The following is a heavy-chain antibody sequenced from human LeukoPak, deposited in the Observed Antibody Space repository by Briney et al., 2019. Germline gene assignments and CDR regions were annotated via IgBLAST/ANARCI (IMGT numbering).Heavy chain of an antibody. V-gene: IGHV3-21*01. CDR3: ARVSPNTVTTLQYFDY. J-gene: IGHJ4*02. Sequence: PGGSLRLSCEASGFTFTTYSMTWVRQAPGKGLEWVSIISSGSSAIFSADALKGRFTISRDDAKNLLYLDMNSLRAEDTAVYYCARVSPNTVTTLQYFDYWGQGTLVTVSS. D-gene: IGHD4-17*01. CDR2: ISSGSSAI. CDR1: GFTFTTYS.